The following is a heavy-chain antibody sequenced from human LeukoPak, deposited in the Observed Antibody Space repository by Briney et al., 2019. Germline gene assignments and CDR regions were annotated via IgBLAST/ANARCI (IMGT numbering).Heavy chain of an antibody. CDR2: ISYDGSNK. CDR3: AKDSDSSGWSHLWY. CDR1: GFTFCSYG. Sequence: PGGSLRLSCAASGFTFCSYGMHWVRQAPGKGLEWVAVISYDGSNKYYADSVKGRFTISRDNSKNTLYLQMNSLRAEDTAVYYCAKDSDSSGWSHLWYWGQGTLVTVSS. V-gene: IGHV3-30*18. J-gene: IGHJ4*02. D-gene: IGHD6-19*01.